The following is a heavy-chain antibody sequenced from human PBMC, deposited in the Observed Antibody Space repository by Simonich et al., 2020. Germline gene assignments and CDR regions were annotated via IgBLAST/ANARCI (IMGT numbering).Heavy chain of an antibody. D-gene: IGHD2-15*01. J-gene: IGHJ4*02. CDR2: ISAYNGNT. V-gene: IGHV1-18*01. CDR3: ARASRGTWWYYYFDY. CDR1: GYTFTSYG. Sequence: QVQLVQSGAEVKKPGASVKVSCKASGYTFTSYGISWVRQAPGQGLEWMGGISAYNGNTNYAQKLQGRVTMTTETSTSTAYMELRSLRSYDTAVYYCARASRGTWWYYYFDYWGQGTLVTVSS.